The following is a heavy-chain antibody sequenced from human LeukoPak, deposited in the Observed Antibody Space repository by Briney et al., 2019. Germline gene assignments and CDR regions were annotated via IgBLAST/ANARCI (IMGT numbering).Heavy chain of an antibody. V-gene: IGHV3-23*01. J-gene: IGHJ4*02. CDR3: AKAPVATCSGAYCYPFDD. Sequence: PGGSLRLSCAASGFTFSSYAMSGLRQPPGKGRAGVSAISVSGNTYHAVSVKGGFPISMDSSKNKQYLQMHRLRPEAAAVYYCAKAPVATCSGAYCYPFDDWGQGTLVT. CDR1: GFTFSSYA. CDR2: ISVSGNT. D-gene: IGHD2-21*01.